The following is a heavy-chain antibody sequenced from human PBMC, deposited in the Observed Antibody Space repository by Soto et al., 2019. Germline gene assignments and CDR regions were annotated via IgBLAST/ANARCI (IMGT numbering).Heavy chain of an antibody. CDR3: AKDLGSGYRFDY. CDR2: IYSGGNS. D-gene: IGHD3-9*01. CDR1: GFTVSSSH. J-gene: IGHJ4*02. Sequence: GGSLRLSCTTSGFTVSSSHMSWVRQAPGKGLDWVSVIYSGGNSYYAVSVQGRFTMTTDTSTRTVYMELRDLSSDDTAVYYCAKDLGSGYRFDYWGQGTPVTVSS. V-gene: IGHV3-53*05.